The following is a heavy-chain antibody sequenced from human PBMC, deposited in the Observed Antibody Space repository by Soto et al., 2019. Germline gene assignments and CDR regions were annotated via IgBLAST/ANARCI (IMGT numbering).Heavy chain of an antibody. CDR3: ARSNSGSYYPGAFDI. J-gene: IGHJ3*02. Sequence: SGRTLVKPTQTLTLTCTFCGFSLITSGMCVSCIRQPPGNALEWLALIDWDDYKYYSTSLKTRLTISKDTSKNQVVLTMTNMDPVDTATYYCARSNSGSYYPGAFDIWGQGTMVTVSS. V-gene: IGHV2-70*01. CDR2: IDWDDYK. CDR1: GFSLITSGMC. D-gene: IGHD1-26*01.